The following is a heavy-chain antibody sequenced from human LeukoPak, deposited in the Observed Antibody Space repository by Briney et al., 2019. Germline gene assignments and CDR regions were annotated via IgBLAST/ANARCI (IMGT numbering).Heavy chain of an antibody. J-gene: IGHJ4*01. Sequence: GRSLRLSCVASGFTFGDHAMHWVRQPPGKCLGWVSGSGWNSGSVGYADSVKGRFTISRDNAKNSLYLQMNSLREEDTALYYCSKDIGVVVTAFNIWGHGTLVTVSS. CDR3: SKDIGVVVTAFNI. D-gene: IGHD2-21*02. CDR1: GFTFGDHA. CDR2: SGWNSGSV. V-gene: IGHV3-9*01.